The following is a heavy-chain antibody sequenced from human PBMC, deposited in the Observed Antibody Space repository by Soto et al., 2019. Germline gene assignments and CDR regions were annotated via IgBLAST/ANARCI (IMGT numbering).Heavy chain of an antibody. D-gene: IGHD2-2*01. CDR2: IIPIFGTA. CDR1: GGTFSTSG. CDR3: ARERRGRYCSSTSCCFDC. Sequence: QVQLVQSGAEVKKPGSSVKVSCKASGGTFSTSGINGVRQAPGQGLAWMGGIIPIFGTANYAQKFQGRVTITADESTSRAYMELSSLTSEDTAVYLCARERRGRYCSSTSCCFDCWGQGTLVNVPS. V-gene: IGHV1-69*01. J-gene: IGHJ4*02.